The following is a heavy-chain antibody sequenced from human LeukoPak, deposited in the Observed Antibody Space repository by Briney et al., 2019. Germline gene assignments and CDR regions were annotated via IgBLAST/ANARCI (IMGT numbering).Heavy chain of an antibody. CDR1: GGSISSGSYY. V-gene: IGHV4-61*02. CDR2: IYTSGST. D-gene: IGHD3-22*01. J-gene: IGHJ3*02. CDR3: AREGWYYYDSSGYLAFDI. Sequence: PSETLSLTCTVSGGSISSGSYYWSWIRQPAGKGLEWIGRIYTSGSTNYNPSLKSRVTISVDTSKNQFSLKLSSVTAADTAVYYCAREGWYYYDSSGYLAFDIWGQGTIVTVSS.